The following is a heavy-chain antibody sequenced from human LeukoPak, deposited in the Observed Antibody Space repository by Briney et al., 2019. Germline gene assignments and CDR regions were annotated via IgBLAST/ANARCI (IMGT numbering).Heavy chain of an antibody. D-gene: IGHD4-23*01. V-gene: IGHV4-30-4*01. Sequence: PSETLSLTCTVSGGSISSGDYYWSWIRQPPGKGLEWIGYIYYSGSTYYNPSLKSRVTISVDTSKNQFSLKLSSVTAADTAVYYCARTTVVPLSEYYFDYWGRGTLVTVSS. CDR1: GGSISSGDYY. CDR3: ARTTVVPLSEYYFDY. CDR2: IYYSGST. J-gene: IGHJ4*02.